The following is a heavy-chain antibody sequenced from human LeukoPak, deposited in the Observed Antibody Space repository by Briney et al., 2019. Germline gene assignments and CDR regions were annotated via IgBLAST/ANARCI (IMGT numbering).Heavy chain of an antibody. CDR1: GFTFSSFC. D-gene: IGHD3-22*01. CDR2: INSDGIRT. CDR3: AREGSGSGYHYYYYYMDV. V-gene: IGHV3-74*01. J-gene: IGHJ6*03. Sequence: GGSLRLSCAASGFTFSSFCMNWVRQVPGKGLQWVARINSDGIRTSHADSVQGRFTISRDNANNTLYLQMNSLRVEDTAVYYCAREGSGSGYHYYYYYMDVWGKGTTVTISS.